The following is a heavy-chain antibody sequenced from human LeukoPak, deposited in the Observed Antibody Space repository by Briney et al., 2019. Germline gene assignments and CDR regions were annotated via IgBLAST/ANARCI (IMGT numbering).Heavy chain of an antibody. CDR2: IYSGGST. CDR1: GFTFSSYA. D-gene: IGHD6-19*01. V-gene: IGHV3-53*01. CDR3: ARAQAVAGTDYYYGMDV. J-gene: IGHJ6*02. Sequence: GGSLRLSCAASGFTFSSYAMNWVRQAPGKGLEWVSVIYSGGSTYYADSVKGRFTISRDNSKNTLYLQMNSLRAEDTAVYYCARAQAVAGTDYYYGMDVWGQGTTVTVSS.